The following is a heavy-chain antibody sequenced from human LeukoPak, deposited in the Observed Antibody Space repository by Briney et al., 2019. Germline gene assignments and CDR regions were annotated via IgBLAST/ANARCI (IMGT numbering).Heavy chain of an antibody. J-gene: IGHJ5*02. Sequence: KPSETLSLTCTVSGGSISNYYWSWIRQPPGKGLEWIGYIYYSGSTNYNPSLKSRVTISVDTSKNQFSLKLSSVTAADTAVYYCARRVTRYCSGGSCYSEPNWFDPWGQGTLVTVSS. CDR3: ARRVTRYCSGGSCYSEPNWFDP. CDR2: IYYSGST. D-gene: IGHD2-15*01. V-gene: IGHV4-59*01. CDR1: GGSISNYY.